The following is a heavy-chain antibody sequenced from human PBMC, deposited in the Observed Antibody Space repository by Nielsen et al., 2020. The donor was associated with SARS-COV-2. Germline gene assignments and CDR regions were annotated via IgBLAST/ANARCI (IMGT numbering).Heavy chain of an antibody. Sequence: ASVKVSCKASGYTFTSYYMYWVRQAPGQGLEWMGIINPSGGSTTYAQKFQGRVTMTRDTSTSTVHMELSSLRSDDTAVYYCARGRSLTLSSSGWFGWLDPWGQGTLVTVSS. V-gene: IGHV1-46*01. CDR2: INPSGGST. D-gene: IGHD6-19*01. CDR1: GYTFTSYY. J-gene: IGHJ5*02. CDR3: ARGRSLTLSSSGWFGWLDP.